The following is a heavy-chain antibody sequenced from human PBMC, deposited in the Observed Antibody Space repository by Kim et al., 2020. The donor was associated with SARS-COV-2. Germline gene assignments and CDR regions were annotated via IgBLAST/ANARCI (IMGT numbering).Heavy chain of an antibody. CDR3: ARGRAAAGTGVDY. Sequence: YADSVKGRFTISRDNAKNSLYLQMNSLRAEDTAVYYCARGRAAAGTGVDYWGQGTLVTVSS. D-gene: IGHD6-13*01. V-gene: IGHV3-21*01. J-gene: IGHJ4*02.